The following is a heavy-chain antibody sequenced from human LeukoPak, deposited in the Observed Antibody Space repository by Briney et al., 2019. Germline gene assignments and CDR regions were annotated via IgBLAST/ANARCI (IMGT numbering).Heavy chain of an antibody. J-gene: IGHJ4*02. V-gene: IGHV3-21*01. D-gene: IGHD4-17*01. Sequence: GGSLRLSCAASGFTFSSYSMNWVRQAPGKGLEWVSSISSSSSYIYYADSVKGRFTISRDNAKNSLYLQMNSLRAEDTAVYYCARAWGYGDYVGGGGIDYWGQGTLVTVSS. CDR2: ISSSSSYI. CDR3: ARAWGYGDYVGGGGIDY. CDR1: GFTFSSYS.